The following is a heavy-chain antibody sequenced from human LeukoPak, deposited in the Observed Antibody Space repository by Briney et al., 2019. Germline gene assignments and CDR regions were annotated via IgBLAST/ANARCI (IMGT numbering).Heavy chain of an antibody. D-gene: IGHD3-10*01. J-gene: IGHJ6*04. V-gene: IGHV1-2*04. Sequence: ASVKVSCKASGYTFTGYYMHWVRQAPGQGLEWMGWISPNSGGTNYAQKFQGWVTMTRDTSISTAYMELSRLRSDDTAVYYCARATRITMVRGVSSGGMDVWGKGTTVTVSS. CDR1: GYTFTGYY. CDR3: ARATRITMVRGVSSGGMDV. CDR2: ISPNSGGT.